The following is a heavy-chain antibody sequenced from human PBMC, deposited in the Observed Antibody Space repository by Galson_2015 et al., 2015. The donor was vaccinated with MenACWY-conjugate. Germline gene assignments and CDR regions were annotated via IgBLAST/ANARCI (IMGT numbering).Heavy chain of an antibody. Sequence: SVKVSCKASGYTFTNYAMHWVRQAPGQRLEWMGWINAGNGNTKYSQKFQGRVTITRDTSANTAYMELSSLRSEDTAVYYCARDHSRWPPDWFDPWGQGTLVTVSS. CDR2: INAGNGNT. CDR3: ARDHSRWPPDWFDP. D-gene: IGHD4-23*01. V-gene: IGHV1-3*01. J-gene: IGHJ5*02. CDR1: GYTFTNYA.